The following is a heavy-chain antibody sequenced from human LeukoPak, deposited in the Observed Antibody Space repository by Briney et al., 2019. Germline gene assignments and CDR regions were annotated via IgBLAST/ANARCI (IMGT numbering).Heavy chain of an antibody. J-gene: IGHJ4*02. CDR2: ISGSGGST. Sequence: GGSLRLSCAASGFTFSSYAMSWVRQAPGKGLEWVSAISGSGGSTYYADSVKGRFTISRDNSKNTLYLQMNSLRAEDTAVYYCAKDHAGITMVRGALDYWGQGTLVTVSS. V-gene: IGHV3-23*01. CDR1: GFTFSSYA. CDR3: AKDHAGITMVRGALDY. D-gene: IGHD3-10*01.